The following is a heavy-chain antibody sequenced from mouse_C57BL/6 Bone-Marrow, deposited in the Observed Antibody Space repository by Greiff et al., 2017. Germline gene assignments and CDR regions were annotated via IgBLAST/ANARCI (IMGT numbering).Heavy chain of an antibody. D-gene: IGHD1-1*01. J-gene: IGHJ1*03. CDR2: IDPANGNT. Sequence: VQLQQSVAELVRPGASVKLSCTASGFNIKNTYMHWVKQRPEQGLEWIGRIDPANGNTKYAPKFQGKATITADTSSNTAYLQLSSLTSEDTAIYYCARGRTVVATDWYFDVWGTGTTVTVSS. V-gene: IGHV14-3*01. CDR1: GFNIKNTY. CDR3: ARGRTVVATDWYFDV.